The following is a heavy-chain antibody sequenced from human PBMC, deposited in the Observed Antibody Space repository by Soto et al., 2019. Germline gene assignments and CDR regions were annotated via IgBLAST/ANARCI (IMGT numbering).Heavy chain of an antibody. D-gene: IGHD2-15*01. Sequence: QVQLQESGPGLVKPSQTLSLTCTVSGGSISSGGYYWSWIRQHPGKGLEWIGYIYYSGSTYYNPSLKSRVTISVDTSKNQFSLKLSSVTAADTAVYYCARDLKVRHGYCSGGSCSSGNHYFDYWGQGTLVTVSS. J-gene: IGHJ4*02. CDR3: ARDLKVRHGYCSGGSCSSGNHYFDY. CDR1: GGSISSGGYY. V-gene: IGHV4-31*03. CDR2: IYYSGST.